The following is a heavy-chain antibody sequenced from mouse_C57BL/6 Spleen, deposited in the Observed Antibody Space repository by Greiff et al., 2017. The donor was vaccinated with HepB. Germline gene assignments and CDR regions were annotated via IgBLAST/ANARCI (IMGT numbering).Heavy chain of an antibody. V-gene: IGHV2-5*01. D-gene: IGHD1-1*01. CDR1: GFSLTSYG. J-gene: IGHJ4*01. CDR3: AEREVVAHYAVEY. CDR2: ICRGGST. Sequence: QVQLKQSGPGLVQPSQCLSITCTVSGFSLTSYGVHWVRQSPGKGLEWLGVICRGGSTDYNAAFMSRLSITTDNSKSQVFYKMNSLQADDTAIYYCAEREVVAHYAVEYWGQGTSVTVSS.